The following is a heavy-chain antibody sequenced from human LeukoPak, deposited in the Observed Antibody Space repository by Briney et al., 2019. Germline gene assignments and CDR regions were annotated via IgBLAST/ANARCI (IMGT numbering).Heavy chain of an antibody. CDR2: ISSNGYYI. J-gene: IGHJ3*02. CDR3: ARRAPEDAFDI. Sequence: PGESLRLSCAASGFTFRSHTINWVRQAPGKGLEWVSSISSNGYYIYYADSVKGRFTISRDNAKNSLYLQMNSLRAEDTAVHYCARRAPEDAFDIWGQGTMVTVSS. V-gene: IGHV3-21*01. CDR1: GFTFRSHT.